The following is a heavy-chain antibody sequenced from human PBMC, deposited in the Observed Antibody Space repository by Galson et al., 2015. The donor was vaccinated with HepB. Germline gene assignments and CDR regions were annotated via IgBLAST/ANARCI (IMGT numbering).Heavy chain of an antibody. CDR2: ISGSGGTT. D-gene: IGHD6-6*01. Sequence: PLRLACADYGFPFSTYTMSWVRQAPGKGLEWVSAISGSGGTTYYAASVRGRVTISRDNTKRTMDLQMNRLRGEDTALYYCAKDRNSTSPGTYGMDVWGQGTTVTVFS. J-gene: IGHJ6*02. V-gene: IGHV3-23*01. CDR1: GFPFSTYT. CDR3: AKDRNSTSPGTYGMDV.